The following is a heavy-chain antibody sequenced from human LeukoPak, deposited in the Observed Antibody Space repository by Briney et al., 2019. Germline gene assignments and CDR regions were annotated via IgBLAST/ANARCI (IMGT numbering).Heavy chain of an antibody. J-gene: IGHJ4*02. CDR2: ITSSSSYI. CDR1: GFAFSTYW. CDR3: ARGWRWRFGAFDY. Sequence: GGSLRLACAASGFAFSTYWMNWVRQAPGKGLQWVSSITSSSSYIYYADSVKGRFTISRDNAKNSLYLQMNSLRAEDTAVYYCARGWRWRFGAFDYWGQGTLVTVSS. V-gene: IGHV3-21*01. D-gene: IGHD2-21*01.